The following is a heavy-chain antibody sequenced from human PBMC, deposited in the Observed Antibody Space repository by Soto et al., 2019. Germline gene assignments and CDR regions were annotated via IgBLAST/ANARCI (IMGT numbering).Heavy chain of an antibody. CDR1: GFTFSSYS. CDR3: ARDRAEYCGGVSCNEFDS. D-gene: IGHD2-15*01. V-gene: IGHV3-48*01. J-gene: IGHJ4*02. CDR2: ISSSSSNI. Sequence: EVQLVESGGGLVQPGGSLRLSCTASGFTFSSYSMNWVRQAPGKGLEWVSYISSSSSNIYYADSVKGRFAISRDKAKNSLYLQMNSLRVEDTAVYYCARDRAEYCGGVSCNEFDSWGQGTLVTVSS.